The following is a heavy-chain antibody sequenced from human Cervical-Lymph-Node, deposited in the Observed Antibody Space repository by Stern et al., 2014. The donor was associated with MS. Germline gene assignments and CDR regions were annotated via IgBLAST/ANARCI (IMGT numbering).Heavy chain of an antibody. CDR2: IYYSGTT. Sequence: QLRLQESGQGLVKPSQTLSLTCSVSGDSISGGDHHWRWIRQPPGKGLEWIGYIYYSGTTSYNPSLRSRIAMLVDTSKNHFSLRLSSVTAADTAVYFCARLRHCGGDCYQFDSWGQGSLVAVSS. D-gene: IGHD2-21*01. CDR1: GDSISGGDHH. V-gene: IGHV4-30-4*01. J-gene: IGHJ4*02. CDR3: ARLRHCGGDCYQFDS.